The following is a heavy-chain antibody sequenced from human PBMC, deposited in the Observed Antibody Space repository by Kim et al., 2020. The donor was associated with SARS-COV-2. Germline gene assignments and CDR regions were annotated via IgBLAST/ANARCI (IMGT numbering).Heavy chain of an antibody. V-gene: IGHV3-23*01. D-gene: IGHD3-10*01. J-gene: IGHJ6*02. CDR3: AKDLSDVVRGVITPGLRDYYYGMDV. Sequence: GGSLRLSCAASGFTFSSYAMSWVRQAPGKGLEWVSAISGSGGSTYYADPVKGRFTISRDNSKNTLYLQMNSLRAEDTAVYYCAKDLSDVVRGVITPGLRDYYYGMDVWGQGTTVTVSS. CDR2: ISGSGGST. CDR1: GFTFSSYA.